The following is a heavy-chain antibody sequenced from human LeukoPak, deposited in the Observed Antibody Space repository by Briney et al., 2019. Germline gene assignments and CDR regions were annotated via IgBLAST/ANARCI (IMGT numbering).Heavy chain of an antibody. V-gene: IGHV4-34*01. CDR1: GGSFSGYY. CDR2: INHSGST. J-gene: IGHJ4*02. D-gene: IGHD6-13*01. CDR3: ARGQASGGSSSWYSHFDY. Sequence: SETLSLTCAVYGGSFSGYYWSWIRQPPGRGLEWIGEINHSGSTNYNPSLKSRVTISVDTSKNQFSLKLSSVTAADTAVYYCARGQASGGSSSWYSHFDYWGQGTLVTVSS.